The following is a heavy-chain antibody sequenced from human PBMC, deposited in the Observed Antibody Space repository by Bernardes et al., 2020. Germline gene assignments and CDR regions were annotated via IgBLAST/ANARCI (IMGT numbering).Heavy chain of an antibody. D-gene: IGHD2-21*01. CDR1: GFTFSSYS. V-gene: IGHV3-21*01. Sequence: GGSLRLSCAASGFTFSSYSMNWVRQAPGKGLEWVSSISSSSSYIYYADSVKGRFTISRDNAKNSLYLQMNSLRAEDTAVYYCAREGHCGGDCYSQYYFDYWGQGTLVTVSS. J-gene: IGHJ4*02. CDR3: AREGHCGGDCYSQYYFDY. CDR2: ISSSSSYI.